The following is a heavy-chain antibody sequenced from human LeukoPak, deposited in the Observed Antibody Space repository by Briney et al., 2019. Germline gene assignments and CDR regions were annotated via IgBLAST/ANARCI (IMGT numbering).Heavy chain of an antibody. CDR3: AKDQSSGYYKTFDY. D-gene: IGHD3-22*01. V-gene: IGHV3-64*01. J-gene: IGHJ4*02. CDR1: GFTFSSYA. CDR2: ISSNGGST. Sequence: GGSLRLSCAASGFTFSSYAMSWVRQAPGKGLEYVSAISSNGGSTYYANSVKGRFTISRDNSKNTLYLQMNSLRAEDTAVYYCAKDQSSGYYKTFDYWGQGTLVTVSS.